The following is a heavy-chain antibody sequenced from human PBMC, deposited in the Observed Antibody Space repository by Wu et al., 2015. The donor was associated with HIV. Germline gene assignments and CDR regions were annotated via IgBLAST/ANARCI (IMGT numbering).Heavy chain of an antibody. Sequence: QVQLVQSGAEVKKPGASVKVSCKASGYTFTSYYMHWVRQAPGQGLEWMGIIDPSGGSTSYAQKFQGRVTMTRDTSTSTVYMELSSLRSEDTAVYYCTRSGFGVVFDYWGQGILVTVSS. V-gene: IGHV1-46*03. D-gene: IGHD3-3*01. CDR2: IDPSGGST. CDR1: GYTFTSYY. J-gene: IGHJ4*02. CDR3: TRSGFGVVFDY.